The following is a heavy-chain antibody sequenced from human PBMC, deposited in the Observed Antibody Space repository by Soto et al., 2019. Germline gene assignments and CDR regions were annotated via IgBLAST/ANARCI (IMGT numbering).Heavy chain of an antibody. CDR3: ARVIQGQLWRNWFDP. D-gene: IGHD5-18*01. CDR1: GGSISSGGYY. J-gene: IGHJ5*02. Sequence: QVQLQESGPGLVKPSQTLSLTCTVSGGSISSGGYYWSWIRQHPGKGLEWIGYIYYSGSTYYNPSLKSRVTISVDTSKNQFSLKLSSVTSADTAVYYCARVIQGQLWRNWFDPWGQGTLVTVSS. CDR2: IYYSGST. V-gene: IGHV4-31*03.